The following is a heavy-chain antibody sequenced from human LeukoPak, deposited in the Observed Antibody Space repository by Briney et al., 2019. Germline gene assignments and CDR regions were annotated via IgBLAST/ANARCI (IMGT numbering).Heavy chain of an antibody. CDR2: IIPIVGTT. CDR1: GGTFSSYA. Sequence: SVKVSCKASGGTFSSYAFSWVRQAPGQGLEWMGGIIPIVGTTNYAQMFQGRVTITADESTSTAYMELSSLRSEDTAVYYCARGGYYYDSSGYSHLPDYWGQGTLVTVSA. CDR3: ARGGYYYDSSGYSHLPDY. J-gene: IGHJ4*02. D-gene: IGHD3-22*01. V-gene: IGHV1-69*13.